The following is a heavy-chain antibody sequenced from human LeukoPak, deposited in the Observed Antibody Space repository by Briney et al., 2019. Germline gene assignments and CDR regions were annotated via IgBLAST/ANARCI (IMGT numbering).Heavy chain of an antibody. CDR3: AKNYYGSGSSSLDY. CDR1: GFTFSSYA. Sequence: GGSLRLSCAASGFTFSSYAMGWVRQAPGKGLEWVSAISGSAGTTNYADSVKGRFTISRDNSKNTLFLQMNSLRAEDTAAYYCAKNYYGSGSSSLDYWGQGTLVTVSS. V-gene: IGHV3-23*01. J-gene: IGHJ4*02. CDR2: ISGSAGTT. D-gene: IGHD3-10*01.